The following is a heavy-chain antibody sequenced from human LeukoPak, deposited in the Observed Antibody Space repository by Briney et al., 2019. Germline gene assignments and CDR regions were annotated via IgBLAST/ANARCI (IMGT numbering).Heavy chain of an antibody. J-gene: IGHJ4*02. V-gene: IGHV3-23*01. CDR1: GFTFSSYA. Sequence: GGSLRLSCAASGFTFSSYAMSWVRQAPGKGLEWVSVISGSGGSTYYADSVKGRFTISRDNSKNTLYLQMNSLRAEDTAVYYCARGEPYYYDSSGYYCDYWGQGTLVTVSS. CDR3: ARGEPYYYDSSGYYCDY. CDR2: ISGSGGST. D-gene: IGHD3-22*01.